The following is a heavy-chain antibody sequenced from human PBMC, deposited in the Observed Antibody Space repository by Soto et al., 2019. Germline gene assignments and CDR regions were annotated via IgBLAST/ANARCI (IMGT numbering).Heavy chain of an antibody. CDR2: IIPNDGGT. Sequence: QVQLVQSGAEVKKPGASVKISCKASGYSFTDHYKHWIRQAPGQGLEWRGGIIPNDGGTKYAQKFQDRINMTRDTSITTAYMDLSRLRSDDTAVYYCARGAFDRSGNYLAGWFDPWGQGTLVTVSS. V-gene: IGHV1-2*02. D-gene: IGHD3-22*01. CDR1: GYSFTDHY. J-gene: IGHJ5*02. CDR3: ARGAFDRSGNYLAGWFDP.